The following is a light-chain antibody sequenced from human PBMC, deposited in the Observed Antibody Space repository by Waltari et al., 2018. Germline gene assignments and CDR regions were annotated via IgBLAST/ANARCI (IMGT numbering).Light chain of an antibody. J-gene: IGKJ3*01. CDR2: GAS. CDR1: QSVSSNF. V-gene: IGKV3-20*01. Sequence: EIVLTQSPGTLSSAPGERATLSCRASQSVSSNFLAWYQQKPVQAPRLLIYGASSRATGIPDRFSGSGSGTDFTLTISRLEPEDFAVYYCQQYGSSPGIAFGPGTKLDIK. CDR3: QQYGSSPGIA.